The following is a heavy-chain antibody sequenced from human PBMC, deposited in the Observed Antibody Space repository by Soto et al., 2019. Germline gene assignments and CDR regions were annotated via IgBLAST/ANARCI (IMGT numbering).Heavy chain of an antibody. J-gene: IGHJ6*03. D-gene: IGHD3-10*01. CDR1: GFTFSSYG. Sequence: GGSLRLSCAASGFTFSSYGMHWVRQAPGKGLEWVAVIWYDGSNKYYTDSVKGRFTISRDNSKNTLYLQMNSLRAEDTAVYYCERDAYYGSGSYSLYYYRDVWGKGTMVTVSS. CDR2: IWYDGSNK. CDR3: ERDAYYGSGSYSLYYYRDV. V-gene: IGHV3-33*01.